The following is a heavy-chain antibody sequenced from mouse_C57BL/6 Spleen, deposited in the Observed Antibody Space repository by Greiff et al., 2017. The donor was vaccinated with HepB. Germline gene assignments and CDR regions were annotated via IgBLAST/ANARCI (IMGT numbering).Heavy chain of an antibody. J-gene: IGHJ2*01. D-gene: IGHD2-13*01. CDR3: TRYGGLLYLDY. CDR2: IDPETGGT. V-gene: IGHV1-15*01. Sequence: VQLQQSGAELVRPGASVTLSCKASGYTFTDYEMHWVKQTPVHGLEWIGAIDPETGGTAYNQKFKGKAILTADKSSSTAYMELRSLTSEDSAVYYCTRYGGLLYLDYWGQGTTLTVSS. CDR1: GYTFTDYE.